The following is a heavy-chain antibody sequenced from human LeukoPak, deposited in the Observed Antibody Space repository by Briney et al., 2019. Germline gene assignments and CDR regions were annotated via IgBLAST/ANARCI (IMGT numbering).Heavy chain of an antibody. D-gene: IGHD3-3*01. V-gene: IGHV3-23*01. CDR1: GFTFGSYA. J-gene: IGHJ4*02. CDR2: ISGSGGST. CDR3: ANHGYYDFWSGFDY. Sequence: GGSLRLSCEASGFTFGSYAMSWVRQAPGKVLEWVSAISGSGGSTYYADSVKGRFTISRDNSKNTLYLQMNSLRAEDTAVYYCANHGYYDFWSGFDYWGQGTLVTVSS.